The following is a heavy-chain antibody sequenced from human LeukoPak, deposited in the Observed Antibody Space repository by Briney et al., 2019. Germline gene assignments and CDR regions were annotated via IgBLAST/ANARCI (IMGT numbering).Heavy chain of an antibody. Sequence: ASVKVSCKASGYTFTSYYMHWVRQAPGQGLEWMGIINRSGGSTSYAQKFQGRVTMTRDTSTSTVYMELSSLRSEDTAVYYCARDGITAAALDYWGQGTLVTVSS. CDR1: GYTFTSYY. CDR2: INRSGGST. D-gene: IGHD6-13*01. J-gene: IGHJ4*02. CDR3: ARDGITAAALDY. V-gene: IGHV1-46*01.